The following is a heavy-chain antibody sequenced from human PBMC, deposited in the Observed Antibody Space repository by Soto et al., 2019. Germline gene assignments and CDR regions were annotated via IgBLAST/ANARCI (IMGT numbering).Heavy chain of an antibody. J-gene: IGHJ4*02. Sequence: GSSLKISCTASAYSFTSYWISGVRQLAQKGLEWGWIIYPGGSNTSYSPSFRRQVTISADTSISAAYLQWSILKAADTAMYYGARSEASSGYYPNTPTDYWGQGTLVTVSS. CDR1: AYSFTSYW. V-gene: IGHV5-51*01. CDR2: IYPGGSNT. CDR3: ARSEASSGYYPNTPTDY. D-gene: IGHD3-22*01.